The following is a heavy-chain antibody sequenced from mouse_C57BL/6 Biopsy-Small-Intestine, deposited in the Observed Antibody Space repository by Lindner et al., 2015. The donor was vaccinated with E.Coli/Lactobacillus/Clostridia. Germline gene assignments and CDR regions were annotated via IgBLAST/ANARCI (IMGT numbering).Heavy chain of an antibody. J-gene: IGHJ1*03. CDR1: GFNIKDYY. CDR3: AGGDNYWYFNV. Sequence: VQLQESGPELVRPGASVKLSCTASGFNIKDYYMHWVKQRPEQGPEWIGRIDPEDGETKYAPKFRGKATITADTSSNTAYLQLSSLTSEDTGVYYCAGGDNYWYFNVWGTGTTVTVSS. CDR2: IDPEDGET. V-gene: IGHV14-2*01.